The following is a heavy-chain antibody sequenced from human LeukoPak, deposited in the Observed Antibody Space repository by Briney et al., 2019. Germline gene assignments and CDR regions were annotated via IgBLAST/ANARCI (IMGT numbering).Heavy chain of an antibody. Sequence: GGSLRLSCAASGFTFSTYSMNWVRQAPGKGLEWVSSISSSSSYIYYADSVKGRFTISRDNAKNSLYLQMNSLRAEDTAVYYCARAGYSSSWYPYYFDYWGQGTLVTVSS. D-gene: IGHD6-13*01. CDR3: ARAGYSSSWYPYYFDY. CDR2: ISSSSSYI. V-gene: IGHV3-21*01. J-gene: IGHJ4*02. CDR1: GFTFSTYS.